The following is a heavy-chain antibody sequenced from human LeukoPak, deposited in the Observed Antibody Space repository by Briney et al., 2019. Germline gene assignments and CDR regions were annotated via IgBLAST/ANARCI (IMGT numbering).Heavy chain of an antibody. Sequence: GGSLRLFCAASGFTFSSYVMSWVRQAPGKGLEWVSGISGSGGSTYYTDSVKGRFTISRENSKNTLYLQMDSLRAEDTAVYDCARLRGGAWEYFDYWGQGTLVTVSS. CDR3: ARLRGGAWEYFDY. J-gene: IGHJ4*02. CDR2: ISGSGGST. V-gene: IGHV3-23*01. D-gene: IGHD3-16*01. CDR1: GFTFSSYV.